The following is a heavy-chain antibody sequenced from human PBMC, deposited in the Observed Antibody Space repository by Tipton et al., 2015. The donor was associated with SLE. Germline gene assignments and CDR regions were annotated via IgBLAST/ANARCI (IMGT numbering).Heavy chain of an antibody. J-gene: IGHJ6*03. Sequence: TLSLTCTVSGGSISSGGHYWSWIRQPAGKGLEWIGRIHASGSSGSTEYNPSLKSRVSMSLDTSKNQFSLNLTSVTAADTAVYYCVRGPWAYYYYMDVWGKGTKVTVSS. CDR1: GGSISSGGHY. CDR3: VRGPWAYYYYMDV. V-gene: IGHV4-61*02. D-gene: IGHD7-27*01. CDR2: IHASGSSGST.